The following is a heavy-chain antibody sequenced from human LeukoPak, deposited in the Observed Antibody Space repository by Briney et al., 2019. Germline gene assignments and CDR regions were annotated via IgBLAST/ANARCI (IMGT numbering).Heavy chain of an antibody. CDR1: GYTFSSYG. D-gene: IGHD3-3*01. CDR2: ISAYNGNT. J-gene: IGHJ4*02. CDR3: ARVDFTANDAIDY. V-gene: IGHV1-18*01. Sequence: VASVKVSCKASGYTFSSYGITWVRQAPGQGLEWMGWISAYNGNTNYAQKLQGRVTMTTDTSTSTAYMELRSLRSDDTAVYYCARVDFTANDAIDYWGQGTLVTVSS.